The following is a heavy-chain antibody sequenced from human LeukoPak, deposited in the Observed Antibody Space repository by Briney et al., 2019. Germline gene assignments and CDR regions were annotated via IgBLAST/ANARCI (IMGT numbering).Heavy chain of an antibody. CDR1: VLTFSSYV. CDR3: SRVKGVGATPSFLDY. D-gene: IGHD1-26*01. Sequence: PGGSLRHTCAASVLTFSSYVGHWVRQAPGKGLEWVAVIWYDGSNKYYADSVKGRLTISRDNSKNTLYLQMTSLRAEDTAVYYCSRVKGVGATPSFLDYWGQGTLVSVSS. CDR2: IWYDGSNK. J-gene: IGHJ4*02. V-gene: IGHV3-33*01.